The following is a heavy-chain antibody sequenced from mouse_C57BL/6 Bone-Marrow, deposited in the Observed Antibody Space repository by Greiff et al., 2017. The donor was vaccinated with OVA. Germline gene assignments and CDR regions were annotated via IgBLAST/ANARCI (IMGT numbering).Heavy chain of an antibody. J-gene: IGHJ4*01. Sequence: QVQLQQSGAELVRPGASVTLSCKASGYTFTNYEMHWVKQTPVHGLEWIGAIDPETGGTAYNQKFKGKAILTAYKSSSTAYMELRSLTSEDSAVYDCTRGDSNYYAMDYWGQGTSVTVTA. CDR1: GYTFTNYE. V-gene: IGHV1-15*01. D-gene: IGHD2-5*01. CDR2: IDPETGGT. CDR3: TRGDSNYYAMDY.